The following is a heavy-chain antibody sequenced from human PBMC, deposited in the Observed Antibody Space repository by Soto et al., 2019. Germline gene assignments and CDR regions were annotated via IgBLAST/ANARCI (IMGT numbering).Heavy chain of an antibody. CDR1: GASISSADYF. J-gene: IGHJ4*01. CDR2: IYDSGSS. V-gene: IGHV4-30-4*01. D-gene: IGHD5-12*01. Sequence: SETMSPTSIVSGASISSADYFCGWIRQSPGKGLEWIGYIYDSGSSYYNPSLKSRVTMSVDTSKNQFSLKLSSVTAADTAVYYCARKMFYVARLSDFDIWGQGTLVTVSS. CDR3: ARKMFYVARLSDFDI.